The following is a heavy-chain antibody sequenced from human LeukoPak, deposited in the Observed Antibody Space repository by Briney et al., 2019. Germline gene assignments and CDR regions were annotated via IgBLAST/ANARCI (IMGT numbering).Heavy chain of an antibody. Sequence: GASVKDSCKASGYTFTGYYMHWVRQAPGQGLEWMGWINPNSGGTNYAQKFQGRVTMTRDTSISTAYMELSRLRSDDTAVYYCARGRCSSTSCTRNDAFDIWGQGTMVTVSS. CDR3: ARGRCSSTSCTRNDAFDI. D-gene: IGHD2-2*01. CDR2: INPNSGGT. CDR1: GYTFTGYY. J-gene: IGHJ3*02. V-gene: IGHV1-2*02.